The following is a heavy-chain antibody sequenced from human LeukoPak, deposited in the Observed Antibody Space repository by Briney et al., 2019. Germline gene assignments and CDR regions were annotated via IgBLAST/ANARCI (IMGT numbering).Heavy chain of an antibody. CDR3: LTRIRLFDY. Sequence: GESLKISCKGSGYTFTNYWIGWVRQMPGKGLEWMGIIYPADPDIRYSPPFQGQVIISADKSISTAYLQWSSLKASDTAMYYCLTRIRLFDYWGQGALVTVSS. V-gene: IGHV5-51*01. D-gene: IGHD2-15*01. CDR2: IYPADPDI. CDR1: GYTFTNYW. J-gene: IGHJ4*02.